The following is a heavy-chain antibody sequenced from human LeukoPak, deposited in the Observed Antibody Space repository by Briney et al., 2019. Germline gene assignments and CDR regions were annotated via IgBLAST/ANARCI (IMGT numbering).Heavy chain of an antibody. V-gene: IGHV1-69*06. J-gene: IGHJ4*02. Sequence: GASVKVSCKASGGTFSSYEISGVRQAPGQGLEWMGGIIPMFGTAKYSQKFQGRVTITADKSTSTAYMELSSLRSEDTAVYYCARTYDSSGYYLGYYFGYWGQGTLVTVSS. CDR1: GGTFSSYE. CDR2: IIPMFGTA. D-gene: IGHD3-22*01. CDR3: ARTYDSSGYYLGYYFGY.